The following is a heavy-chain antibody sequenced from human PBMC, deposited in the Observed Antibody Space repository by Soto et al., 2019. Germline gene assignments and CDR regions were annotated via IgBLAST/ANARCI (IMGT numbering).Heavy chain of an antibody. CDR1: GFMFSSAW. CDR3: VEGWNDF. J-gene: IGHJ4*02. Sequence: EVQVVESGGDLVKPGGSLRLSCVTSGFMFSSAWMNWVGQAPGKGREWVGGIKSKRDGGARDYAEPVKGRFSISRDDSKNTVFLQMNSLRAEDTAVYYCVEGWNDFWGQGTLVTVSS. D-gene: IGHD1-1*01. V-gene: IGHV3-15*01. CDR2: IKSKRDGGAR.